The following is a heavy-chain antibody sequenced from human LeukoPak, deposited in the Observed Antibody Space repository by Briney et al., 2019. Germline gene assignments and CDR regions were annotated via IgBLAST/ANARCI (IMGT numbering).Heavy chain of an antibody. CDR1: GGSISSYY. J-gene: IGHJ4*02. CDR3: ARVGVEVELATFDY. CDR2: IYYTGST. V-gene: IGHV4-59*01. D-gene: IGHD5-24*01. Sequence: SETLSLTCTVSGGSISSYYLTWIRQPPGEGLEWIGYIYYTGSTNYNPSLKSRVTLSVDTSNNEVSLKLRSVTAADTAVYYCARVGVEVELATFDYWGRGTLVAVSS.